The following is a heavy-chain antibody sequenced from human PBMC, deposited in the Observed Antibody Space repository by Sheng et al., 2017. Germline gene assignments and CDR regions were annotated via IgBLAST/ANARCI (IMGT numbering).Heavy chain of an antibody. CDR2: ISYDGSNK. Sequence: QVQLVESGGGVVQPGRSLRLSCAASGFTFSSYAMHWVRQAPGKGLEWVAVISYDGSNKYYADSVKGRFTISRDNSKNTLYLQMNSLRAEDTAVYYCARALAVACPLSYYWG. J-gene: IGHJ4*01. CDR1: GFTFSSYA. V-gene: IGHV3-30*04. CDR3: ARALAVACPLSYY. D-gene: IGHD6-19*01.